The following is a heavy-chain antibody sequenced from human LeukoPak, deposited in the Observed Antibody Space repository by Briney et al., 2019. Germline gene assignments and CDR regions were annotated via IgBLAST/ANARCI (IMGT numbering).Heavy chain of an antibody. J-gene: IGHJ4*02. V-gene: IGHV4-34*01. CDR2: INHSGST. Sequence: TSETLSLTCAVYGGSFSGYYWSWIRQPPGKGLEWIGEINHSGSTNYNPSLKSRVTISVDTSKNQFSLKLSSVTAADTAVYYCAGQGRGVIRYNLDYWGQGTLVTVSS. CDR3: AGQGRGVIRYNLDY. CDR1: GGSFSGYY. D-gene: IGHD3-10*01.